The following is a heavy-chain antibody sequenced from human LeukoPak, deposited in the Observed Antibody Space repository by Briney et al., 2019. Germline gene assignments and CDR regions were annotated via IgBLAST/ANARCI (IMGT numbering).Heavy chain of an antibody. CDR1: GGSISSSSYY. J-gene: IGHJ5*02. V-gene: IGHV4-31*03. Sequence: SESLSLTCTVSGGSISSSSYYWGWIRQHPGKGLEWIGYIYNSGSTYYNPSLKSRVTISADTSKNQFSLKLSSVTAADTAVYYCARSLTNSGCRWFDPWGQGTLVTVSS. CDR2: IYNSGST. CDR3: ARSLTNSGCRWFDP. D-gene: IGHD6-19*01.